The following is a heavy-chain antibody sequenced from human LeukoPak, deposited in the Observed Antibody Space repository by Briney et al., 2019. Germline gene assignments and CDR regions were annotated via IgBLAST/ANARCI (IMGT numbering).Heavy chain of an antibody. CDR2: ISSSSSYI. CDR1: GFTFSSYS. CDR3: ARDLGDLHDAFDI. J-gene: IGHJ3*02. V-gene: IGHV3-21*01. D-gene: IGHD3-10*01. Sequence: SGGSLRLSCAASGFTFSSYSMNWVRQAPGKGLKWVSSISSSSSYIYYADSVKGRFTISRDNAKNSLYLQMNSLRAEDTAVYYCARDLGDLHDAFDIWGQGTMVTVSS.